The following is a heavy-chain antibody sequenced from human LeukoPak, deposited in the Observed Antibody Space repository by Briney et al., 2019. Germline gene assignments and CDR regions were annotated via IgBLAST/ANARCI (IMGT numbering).Heavy chain of an antibody. CDR3: AREGSDYYGSGSYYRSYYYYMDV. J-gene: IGHJ6*03. V-gene: IGHV4-4*07. CDR2: IYTSGST. D-gene: IGHD3-10*01. Sequence: SETLSLTCTVAGGSISSYYWSGIRQPAGKGLEWIGRIYTSGSTNYNPSLNRRVTMSVDTSKNQFSLKLSSVTAADTAVYYCAREGSDYYGSGSYYRSYYYYMDVWGKGTTVTISS. CDR1: GGSISSYY.